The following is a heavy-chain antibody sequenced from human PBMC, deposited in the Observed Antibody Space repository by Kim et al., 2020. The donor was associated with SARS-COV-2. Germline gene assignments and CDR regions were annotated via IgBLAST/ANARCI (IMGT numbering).Heavy chain of an antibody. D-gene: IGHD2-2*01. CDR3: AREGRLNCSSTSCYGLHYYYYGMDV. V-gene: IGHV3-33*01. J-gene: IGHJ6*02. CDR1: GFTFSSYG. CDR2: IWYDGSNK. Sequence: GGSLRLSCAASGFTFSSYGMHWVRQAPGKGLEWVAVIWYDGSNKYYADSVKGRFTISRDNSKNTLYLQMNSLRAEDTAVYYCAREGRLNCSSTSCYGLHYYYYGMDVWGQGTTVTVSS.